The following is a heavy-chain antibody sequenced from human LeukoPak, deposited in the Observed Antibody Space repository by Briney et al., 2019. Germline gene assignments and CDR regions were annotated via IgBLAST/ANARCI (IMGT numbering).Heavy chain of an antibody. CDR3: AKLSAGYYDTSGYSSQH. J-gene: IGHJ1*01. CDR2: ISGSGGST. D-gene: IGHD3-22*01. V-gene: IGHV3-23*01. CDR1: GFTFSSYA. Sequence: GGSLRLSCAASGFTFSSYAMSWVRQAPGKGLEWVSAISGSGGSTYYADSVKGRFTISRDNSKNTLYLQMSSLRAEDTAVYYCAKLSAGYYDTSGYSSQHWGQGTLVTVSS.